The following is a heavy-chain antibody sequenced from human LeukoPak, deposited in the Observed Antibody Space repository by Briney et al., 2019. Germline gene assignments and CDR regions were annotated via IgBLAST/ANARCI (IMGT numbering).Heavy chain of an antibody. J-gene: IGHJ3*02. D-gene: IGHD7-27*01. Sequence: ASVKVSCKASGYTFTSYYMHWVRQAPGQGLEWMGIINPSGGSTSYAQKFQGRVTMTRDTSTSTVYMELSSLRSEDTAVYYCAREDWGLNAFDIWGQGTMVTGSS. CDR3: AREDWGLNAFDI. CDR2: INPSGGST. CDR1: GYTFTSYY. V-gene: IGHV1-46*01.